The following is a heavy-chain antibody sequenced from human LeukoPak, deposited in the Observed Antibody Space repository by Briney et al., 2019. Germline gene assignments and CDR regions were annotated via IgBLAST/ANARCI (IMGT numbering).Heavy chain of an antibody. CDR2: ISSSGSTI. CDR3: ARGRLRYCSSTSCYPTEYFQQ. V-gene: IGHV3-48*03. CDR1: GFTFSSYE. D-gene: IGHD2-2*01. Sequence: GGSLRLSCAASGFTFSSYEMNWVRQAPGKGLEWVSYISSSGSTIYYADSVKGRFTISRDNAKNSLYLQMNRLRAEDTAVYYCARGRLRYCSSTSCYPTEYFQQWGQGTLVTVSS. J-gene: IGHJ1*01.